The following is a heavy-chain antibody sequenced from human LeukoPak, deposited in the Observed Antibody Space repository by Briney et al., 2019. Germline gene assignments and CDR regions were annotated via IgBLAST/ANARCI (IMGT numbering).Heavy chain of an antibody. V-gene: IGHV4-59*01. CDR1: GGSISSYY. CDR3: ARGRYFDRFSGYWYFDL. J-gene: IGHJ2*01. D-gene: IGHD3-9*01. CDR2: MYYSGST. Sequence: PSETLSLTCTVSGGSISSYYWSWIRQPPGKGMGWIGDMYYSGSTNYNPSLKSRVTISVDTSKNQFSLKLSSVTAADTAVYYCARGRYFDRFSGYWYFDLWGRGTLVTVSS.